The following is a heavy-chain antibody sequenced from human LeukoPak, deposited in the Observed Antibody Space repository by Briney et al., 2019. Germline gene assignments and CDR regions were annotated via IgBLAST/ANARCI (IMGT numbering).Heavy chain of an antibody. J-gene: IGHJ6*03. Sequence: SETLSLTCTVSGGSINTYYWSWIRQPPGKGLEWIGYIYYSRSTNYNPSLKSRVTISVDTSKNQFSLKLSSVTAADTAVYYCAREMATIHYYYYYYMDVWAKGPRSPSP. V-gene: IGHV4-59*12. CDR1: GGSINTYY. CDR2: IYYSRST. D-gene: IGHD5-24*01. CDR3: AREMATIHYYYYYYMDV.